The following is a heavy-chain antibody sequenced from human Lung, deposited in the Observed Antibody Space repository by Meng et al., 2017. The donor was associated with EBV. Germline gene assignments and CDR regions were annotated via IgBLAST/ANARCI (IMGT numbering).Heavy chain of an antibody. CDR3: ARSTFDY. J-gene: IGHJ4*02. V-gene: IGHV4-31*02. Sequence: QGQLVGSGPGRWNPSETPSLPWTVSGGSISSGGHYWSWIRQHPEKGLEWIGYIYYSGSTYYKPSLKNRLTISVDRSKSQFSLELSSVTAADTAVYYCARSTFDYWGQGTLVTVSS. CDR1: GGSISSGGHY. CDR2: IYYSGST.